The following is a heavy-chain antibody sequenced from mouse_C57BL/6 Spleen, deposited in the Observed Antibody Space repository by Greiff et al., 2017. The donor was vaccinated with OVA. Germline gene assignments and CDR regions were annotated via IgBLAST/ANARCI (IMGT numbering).Heavy chain of an antibody. CDR2: IYPGDGDT. J-gene: IGHJ3*01. Sequence: QVQLQQSGPELVKPGASVKISCKASGYAFSSSWMNWVKQRPGKGLEWIGRIYPGDGDTNYNGKFTGKATLTADKSSSTAYMQLSSLTSEDSAVYFCARRGGNYGFAYWGQGTLVTVSA. D-gene: IGHD2-1*01. V-gene: IGHV1-82*01. CDR3: ARRGGNYGFAY. CDR1: GYAFSSSW.